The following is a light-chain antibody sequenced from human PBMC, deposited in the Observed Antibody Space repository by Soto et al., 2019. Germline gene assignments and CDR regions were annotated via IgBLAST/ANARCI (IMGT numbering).Light chain of an antibody. CDR2: DNN. CDR1: SSNIGSNT. V-gene: IGLV1-44*01. CDR3: ASWDDSLNGHVV. Sequence: QLVLTQPPSASGTPGQRVTISCSGSSSNIGSNTVNWYQQLPGTAPKLLIYDNNHRPSGVPDRFSGSKSGTSASLAISGLQSEDEADYYCASWDDSLNGHVVFGGGTKVTVL. J-gene: IGLJ2*01.